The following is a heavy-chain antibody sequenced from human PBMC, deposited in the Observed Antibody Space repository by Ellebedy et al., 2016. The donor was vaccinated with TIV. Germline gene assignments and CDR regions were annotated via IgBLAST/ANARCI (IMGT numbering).Heavy chain of an antibody. Sequence: GESLKISCAASGFTFSNYAMTWVRPAPGKGPECVSFISDSGGSTSYADTVKGRFTLSRDNDKNTLFLQMNSLRAEDTDTYYCAKQFNSHAYDPWGQGTLVTVSS. D-gene: IGHD2/OR15-2a*01. J-gene: IGHJ5*02. CDR2: ISDSGGST. CDR3: AKQFNSHAYDP. CDR1: GFTFSNYA. V-gene: IGHV3-23*01.